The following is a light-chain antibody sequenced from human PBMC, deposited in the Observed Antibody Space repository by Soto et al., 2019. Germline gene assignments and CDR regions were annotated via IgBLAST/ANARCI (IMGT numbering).Light chain of an antibody. V-gene: IGKV1-39*01. Sequence: DIQMTQSPSSLSASVGDRVTITCRASQSISSHLNWYQQKPGKAPKLLIYAASTLQSGAPSRFSGSGSGTDFTLTISSLQPEDFATYYCQQSDSSPLTFGQGTRLEMK. CDR3: QQSDSSPLT. CDR2: AAS. J-gene: IGKJ5*01. CDR1: QSISSH.